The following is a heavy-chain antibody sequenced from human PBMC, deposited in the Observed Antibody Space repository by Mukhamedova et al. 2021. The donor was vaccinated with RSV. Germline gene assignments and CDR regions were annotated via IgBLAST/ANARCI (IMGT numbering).Heavy chain of an antibody. CDR1: RFW. CDR2: INQGGSEK. D-gene: IGHD3-22*01. CDR3: ARADYYDSSGLDY. J-gene: IGHJ4*02. Sequence: RFWMSWVRQAPGKGLEWVANINQGGSEKYYVDSVKGRFTISRDNARNSLYLQMNSLRAEDTAVYFCARADYYDSSGLDYWGGGT. V-gene: IGHV3-7*01.